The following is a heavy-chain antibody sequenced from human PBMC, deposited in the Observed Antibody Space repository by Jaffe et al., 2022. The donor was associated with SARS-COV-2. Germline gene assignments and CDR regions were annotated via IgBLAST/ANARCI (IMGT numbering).Heavy chain of an antibody. J-gene: IGHJ5*02. CDR2: IYSGGNT. V-gene: IGHV3-66*02. D-gene: IGHD3-22*01. CDR3: ARGIGHYYDSSASWFDP. Sequence: EVQVVESGGGLVQPGGSLRLSCAASGFTVSSNYMSWVRQAPGKGLEWVSIIYSGGNTYYADSVKGRFTISRDSSQNTMYLQMNSLRAEDTAVYYCARGIGHYYDSSASWFDPWGQGTLVTVSS. CDR1: GFTVSSNY.